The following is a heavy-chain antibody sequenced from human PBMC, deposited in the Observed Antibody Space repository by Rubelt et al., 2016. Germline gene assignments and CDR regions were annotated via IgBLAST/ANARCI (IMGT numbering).Heavy chain of an antibody. V-gene: IGHV4-39*07. CDR2: GST. D-gene: IGHD3-16*01. J-gene: IGHJ6*03. CDR3: ARVVGEGYYYYYMDV. Sequence: GSTYYNPSLKSRVTISVDTSKNQFSLKLSSVTAADTAVYYCARVVGEGYYYYYMDVWGKGTTVTVSS.